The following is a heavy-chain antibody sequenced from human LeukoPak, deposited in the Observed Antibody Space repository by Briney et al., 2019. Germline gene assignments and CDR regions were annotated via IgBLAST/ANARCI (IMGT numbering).Heavy chain of an antibody. D-gene: IGHD3-9*01. Sequence: GGSLRLSCAASGFTFSSYSMNWVRQAPGKGLEWVSSISSSSSYIYYADSVKGRFTISRDNSKNTLYLQMNSLRAEDTAVYYCASFDLGVYWGQGTLVTVSS. CDR3: ASFDLGVY. V-gene: IGHV3-21*01. J-gene: IGHJ4*02. CDR2: ISSSSSYI. CDR1: GFTFSSYS.